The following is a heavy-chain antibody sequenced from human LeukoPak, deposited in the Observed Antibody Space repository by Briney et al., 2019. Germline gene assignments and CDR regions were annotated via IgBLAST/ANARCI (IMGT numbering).Heavy chain of an antibody. D-gene: IGHD3-22*01. V-gene: IGHV3-21*01. CDR3: ARGYYDSSGHDY. CDR2: ISSSSSYI. Sequence: GGSLRLSCAASGFAFSNYAMNWVRQAPGKGLEWVSSISSSSSYIYYADSVKGRFTISRDNAKNSLYLQMNSLRAEDTAVYYCARGYYDSSGHDYWGQGTLVTVSS. CDR1: GFAFSNYA. J-gene: IGHJ4*02.